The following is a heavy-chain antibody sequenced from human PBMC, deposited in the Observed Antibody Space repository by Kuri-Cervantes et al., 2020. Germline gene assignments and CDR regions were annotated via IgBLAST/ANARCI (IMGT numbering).Heavy chain of an antibody. CDR2: ISGCGVTP. D-gene: IGHD3-10*01. V-gene: IGHV3-23*01. CDR1: GFSFSNYA. Sequence: WGSLRLSCAAYGFSFSNYAMNWVRQAPVKGLEWVSAISGCGVTPYYADSVKGRFSISRDNCKNTLYLQMNSLRAEDTAVYYCARDGSGSYYHDAFNIWGQGTMVTVSS. CDR3: ARDGSGSYYHDAFNI. J-gene: IGHJ3*02.